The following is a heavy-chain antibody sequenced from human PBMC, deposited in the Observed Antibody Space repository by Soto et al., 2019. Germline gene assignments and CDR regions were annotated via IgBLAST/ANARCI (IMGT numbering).Heavy chain of an antibody. J-gene: IGHJ4*02. Sequence: QVQLVQSGAEVKKPGSSVKVSCKASGGTFSSYTISWVRQAPGQGLEWMGRIIPILGIANYAQKFQGRVTITADKSTSTACMELSSLRSEDTAVYYCARDERDMVSGYIGYVKFDYWGQGTLVTVSS. V-gene: IGHV1-69*08. CDR1: GGTFSSYT. CDR2: IIPILGIA. D-gene: IGHD5-12*01. CDR3: ARDERDMVSGYIGYVKFDY.